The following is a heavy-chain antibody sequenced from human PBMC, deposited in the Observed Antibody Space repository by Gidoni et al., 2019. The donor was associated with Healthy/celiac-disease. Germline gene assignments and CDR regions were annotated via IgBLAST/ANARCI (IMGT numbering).Heavy chain of an antibody. V-gene: IGHV1-69*06. D-gene: IGHD4-17*01. J-gene: IGHJ6*03. CDR3: AKTDYGDYENYYYYYMDV. CDR2: IIPIFGTA. CDR1: GGTFSSYA. Sequence: QVQLVQSGAEVKKPGSSVKVSCKASGGTFSSYAISWVRQAPGQGLEWMGGIIPIFGTANYAQKFQGRVTITADKSTSTAYMELSSLRSEDTAVYYCAKTDYGDYENYYYYYMDVWGKGTTVTVSS.